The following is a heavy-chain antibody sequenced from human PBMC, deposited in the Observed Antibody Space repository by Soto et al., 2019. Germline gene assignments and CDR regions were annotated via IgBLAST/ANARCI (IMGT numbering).Heavy chain of an antibody. CDR3: ARKVPYRSDYYMDV. V-gene: IGHV1-18*01. Sequence: ASVKVSCKASDSSFSSFGITWVRQAPGQGLEWMGWISAYNGNTNYAQRFQGRVTMTTDTSTSTAYMELRSLRSEDTAVYYCARKVPYRSDYYMDVWGKGTTVTVSS. D-gene: IGHD2-2*01. J-gene: IGHJ6*03. CDR2: ISAYNGNT. CDR1: DSSFSSFG.